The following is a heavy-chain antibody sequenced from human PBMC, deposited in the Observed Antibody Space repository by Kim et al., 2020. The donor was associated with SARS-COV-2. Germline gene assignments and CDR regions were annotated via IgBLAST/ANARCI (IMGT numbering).Heavy chain of an antibody. J-gene: IGHJ2*01. D-gene: IGHD3-3*01. CDR3: ASHKGSITIFGVVTLYFDL. V-gene: IGHV4-39*01. CDR2: YSSGST. Sequence: YSSGSTYTNPSLKHRVTISVDTSKNQSSLKLSSVTAADTAVYYCASHKGSITIFGVVTLYFDLWGRGTLVTVSS.